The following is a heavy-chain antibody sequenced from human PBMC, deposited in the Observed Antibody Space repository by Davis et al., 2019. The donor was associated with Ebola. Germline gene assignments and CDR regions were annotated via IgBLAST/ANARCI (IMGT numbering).Heavy chain of an antibody. CDR3: ARGSSGSYYFWFDP. Sequence: MPSETLSLTCTVSGGSIISSSSYWGWIRQPPRKGLEWIGSIYYSGITYYNPPLKSRVTISVDTSKNQFSLKLRSVTAADTAVYYCARGSSGSYYFWFDPWGQGTLVTVSS. CDR2: IYYSGIT. J-gene: IGHJ5*02. V-gene: IGHV4-39*01. D-gene: IGHD1-26*01. CDR1: GGSIISSSSY.